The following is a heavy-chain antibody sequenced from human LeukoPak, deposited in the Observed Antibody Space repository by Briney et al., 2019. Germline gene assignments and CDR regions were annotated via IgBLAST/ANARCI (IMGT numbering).Heavy chain of an antibody. Sequence: GASVKVSCKASGGTFSSYAISWVRQAPGQGLEWMGGIIPIFGTANYAQKFQGRVTITADESTSTAYMELSSLRSEDTAVYYCASPRGAVTMKLDYWGQGTLVTVSS. D-gene: IGHD3-22*01. V-gene: IGHV1-69*13. J-gene: IGHJ4*02. CDR3: ASPRGAVTMKLDY. CDR1: GGTFSSYA. CDR2: IIPIFGTA.